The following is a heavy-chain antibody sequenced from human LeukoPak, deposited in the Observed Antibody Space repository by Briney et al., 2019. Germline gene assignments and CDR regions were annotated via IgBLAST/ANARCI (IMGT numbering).Heavy chain of an antibody. CDR3: ARENYGDYVEAFDI. J-gene: IGHJ3*02. Sequence: GGSLRLSCAASGFIFSTYGMHWVRQAPGKGLEWVSCIGSSSSSKYYAESVKGRFTISRDNAKNSLYLQMNSLRAEDTAVYYCARENYGDYVEAFDIWGQGTMVTVSS. V-gene: IGHV3-21*01. CDR2: IGSSSSSK. CDR1: GFIFSTYG. D-gene: IGHD4-17*01.